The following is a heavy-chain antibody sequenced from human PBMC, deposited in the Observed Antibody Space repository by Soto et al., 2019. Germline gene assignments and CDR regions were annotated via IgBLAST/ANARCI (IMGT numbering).Heavy chain of an antibody. CDR3: ARVTTGTTKFYYYYGMDV. CDR2: IIPIFGTA. V-gene: IGHV1-69*13. CDR1: GGTFSSYA. D-gene: IGHD1-7*01. Sequence: ASVKVSCKASGGTFSSYAISWVRKAPGQGLEWMGGIIPIFGTANYAQKFQGRVTITADESTSTAYMELSSLRSEDTAVYYCARVTTGTTKFYYYYGMDVWGQGTTVTVSS. J-gene: IGHJ6*02.